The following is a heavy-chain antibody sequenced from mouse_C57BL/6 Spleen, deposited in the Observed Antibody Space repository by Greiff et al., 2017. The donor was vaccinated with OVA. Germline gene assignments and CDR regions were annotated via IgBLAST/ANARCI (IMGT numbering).Heavy chain of an antibody. J-gene: IGHJ2*01. CDR3: ANYYGSSLRGLDY. D-gene: IGHD1-1*01. CDR1: GYTFTSYW. Sequence: QVQLQQPGAELVKPGASVKLSCKASGYTFTSYWMHWVKQRPGQGLEWIGMIHPNSGSTNYNEKFKSKATLTVDKSSSTAYMQLSSLTSEDSAVYYCANYYGSSLRGLDYWGQGTTLTVSS. V-gene: IGHV1-64*01. CDR2: IHPNSGST.